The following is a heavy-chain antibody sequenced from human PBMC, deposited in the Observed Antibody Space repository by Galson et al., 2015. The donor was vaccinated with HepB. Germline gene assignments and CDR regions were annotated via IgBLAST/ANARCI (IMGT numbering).Heavy chain of an antibody. V-gene: IGHV4-61*02. Sequence: TLSLTCTVSGGSISSGSYYWSWIRQPAGKGLEWIGRIYTSGSTNYNPSLKSRVTISLDTSNNQFSLKLTSVTAADTAIYYCARDRPGSGNYNNSFDYWGQGTLVTVSS. D-gene: IGHD1-26*01. CDR1: GGSISSGSYY. CDR3: ARDRPGSGNYNNSFDY. J-gene: IGHJ4*02. CDR2: IYTSGST.